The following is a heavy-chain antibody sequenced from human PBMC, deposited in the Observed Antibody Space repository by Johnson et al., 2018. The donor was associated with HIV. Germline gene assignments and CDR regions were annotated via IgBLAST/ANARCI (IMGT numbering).Heavy chain of an antibody. J-gene: IGHJ3*02. V-gene: IGHV3-30*02. CDR3: ARGGVVTAIPHAFDI. D-gene: IGHD2-21*02. CDR1: GFTFSSYG. CDR2: IRYDGSNK. Sequence: QVQLVEYGGGVVQPGGSLRLSCAASGFTFSSYGMHWVRQAPGKGLEWVAFIRYDGSNKYYADSVKGRFTISRDNSKNTLYLQMTSLRAEDTAVYYCARGGVVTAIPHAFDIWGQGTMVTVSS.